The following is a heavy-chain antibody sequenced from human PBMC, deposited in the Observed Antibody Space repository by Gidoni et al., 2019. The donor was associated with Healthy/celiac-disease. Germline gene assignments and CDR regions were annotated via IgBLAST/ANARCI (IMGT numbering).Heavy chain of an antibody. Sequence: QVQLQQWGAGLLKPSETLSLTCAVYGGSSSGYYWSWIRQPPGRGLEWIGEINHSGSTNYNPSLKSRVTISVDTSKNQFSLKLSSVTAADTAVYYCARDGSGGLGYCSGGSCYRWFDPWGQGTLVTVSS. CDR1: GGSSSGYY. CDR2: INHSGST. D-gene: IGHD2-15*01. J-gene: IGHJ5*02. V-gene: IGHV4-34*01. CDR3: ARDGSGGLGYCSGGSCYRWFDP.